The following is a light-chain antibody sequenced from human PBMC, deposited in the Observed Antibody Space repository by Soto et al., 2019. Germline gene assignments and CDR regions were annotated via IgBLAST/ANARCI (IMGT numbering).Light chain of an antibody. CDR1: SSDVGGYNY. Sequence: QSVLTQPASVSGSPGQSITISCTGTSSDVGGYNYVSWYQQHPGKAPKLMIYDVSNRPSGVSNRFSGSKSGNTASLTISGLQAEYEADYYCSSYTSSSPYVFGTVTEVTFL. V-gene: IGLV2-14*01. CDR2: DVS. J-gene: IGLJ1*01. CDR3: SSYTSSSPYV.